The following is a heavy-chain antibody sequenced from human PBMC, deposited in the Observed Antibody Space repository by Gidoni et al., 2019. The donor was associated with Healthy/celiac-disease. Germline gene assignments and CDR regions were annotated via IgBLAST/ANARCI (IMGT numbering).Heavy chain of an antibody. Sequence: EVQLVESGGGLVQPGRSLSLSCAASGFTFDDSHMHWVRQAPGKGLEWVSGISWNSGSIGYADSVKGRFTISRDNAKNSLYLQMNSLRAEDTALYYCAKDSEQLAPGGYYYGMDVWGQGTTVTVSS. D-gene: IGHD6-6*01. CDR1: GFTFDDSH. CDR2: ISWNSGSI. V-gene: IGHV3-9*01. J-gene: IGHJ6*02. CDR3: AKDSEQLAPGGYYYGMDV.